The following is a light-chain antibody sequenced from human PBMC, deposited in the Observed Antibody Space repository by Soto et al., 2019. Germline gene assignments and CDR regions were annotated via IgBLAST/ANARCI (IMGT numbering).Light chain of an antibody. Sequence: QAVVTQEPSLTVSPGGTVTLTRASSAGAVTSGHYPFWFQQKPGQAPRTLIYDTNAKHSWTPARFSGSLLGGKAALTLSGAQPEDEADYFCLLSYSDYMRFGGGTKVTVL. CDR3: LLSYSDYMR. V-gene: IGLV7-46*01. J-gene: IGLJ2*01. CDR1: AGAVTSGHY. CDR2: DTN.